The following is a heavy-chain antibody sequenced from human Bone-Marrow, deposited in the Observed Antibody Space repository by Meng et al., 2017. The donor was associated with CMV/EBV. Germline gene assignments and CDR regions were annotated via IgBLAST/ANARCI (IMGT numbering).Heavy chain of an antibody. CDR2: MNPNSGNT. D-gene: IGHD2-2*01. Sequence: ASVKVSCKASGYTFTSYDINWVRQATGQGLEWMGWMNPNSGNTGYAQKFQGRVTMTTDTSTSTAYMELRRLRSDDAAVYYCARGPDSYCSSTSCLWADLDYWGQGTRVTGSS. CDR1: GYTFTSYD. CDR3: ARGPDSYCSSTSCLWADLDY. V-gene: IGHV1-8*02. J-gene: IGHJ4*02.